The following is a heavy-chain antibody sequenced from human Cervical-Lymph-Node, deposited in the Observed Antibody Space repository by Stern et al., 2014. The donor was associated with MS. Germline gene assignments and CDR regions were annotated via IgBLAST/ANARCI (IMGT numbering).Heavy chain of an antibody. CDR3: ARGGRATSYFWQY. D-gene: IGHD1-26*01. V-gene: IGHV3-11*01. CDR2: ISSSGTTI. J-gene: IGHJ4*02. Sequence: VQLVESGGALVRPGGSLRLSCAASGLTFSDYYMTWIRQAPGKGPEWVSHISSSGTTINYADSVRGRFTVSRDNAENSLYLQMDDMRADDTAVYYCARGGRATSYFWQYWGQGTLVIVSS. CDR1: GLTFSDYY.